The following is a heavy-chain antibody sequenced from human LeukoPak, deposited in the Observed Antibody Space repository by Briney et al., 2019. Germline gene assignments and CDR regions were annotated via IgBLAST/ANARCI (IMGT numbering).Heavy chain of an antibody. CDR3: AREAWFGEHVGMDV. V-gene: IGHV1-8*01. CDR2: MNPNSGNT. CDR1: GYTFTSYD. D-gene: IGHD3-10*01. Sequence: ASVKVSCKASGYTFTSYDINWVRQVTGQGLEWMGWMNPNSGNTGYAQKFQGRVTMTRNTSISTAYMELSSLRSEDTAVYYCAREAWFGEHVGMDVWGQGTTVTVSS. J-gene: IGHJ6*02.